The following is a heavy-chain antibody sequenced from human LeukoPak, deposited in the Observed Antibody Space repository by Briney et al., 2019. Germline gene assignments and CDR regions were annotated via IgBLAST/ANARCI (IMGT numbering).Heavy chain of an antibody. CDR2: ISSNGVST. D-gene: IGHD6-13*01. Sequence: GGSLRLSCAASGFTFSSYAMHWVRQAPGKELEYVSAISSNGVSTYYANSVKGRFTISRDNSKNTLYLQMGSLRGEDMAVYYCARRERGYGSSWMDVWGKGTTVTVSS. CDR3: ARRERGYGSSWMDV. CDR1: GFTFSSYA. J-gene: IGHJ6*04. V-gene: IGHV3-64*01.